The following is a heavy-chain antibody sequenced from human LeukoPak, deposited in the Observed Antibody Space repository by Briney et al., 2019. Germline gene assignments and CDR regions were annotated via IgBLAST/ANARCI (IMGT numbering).Heavy chain of an antibody. CDR3: ARDSVVILDY. D-gene: IGHD3-22*01. J-gene: IGHJ4*02. CDR1: GFTLSSYE. V-gene: IGHV3-48*03. Sequence: GGSLRLSRAASGFTLSSYEMNWVRQAPGKGLEWVSYISSSGSTIYYADSVKGRFTISRDNAKNSLYLQMNSLRAEDTAVYYCARDSVVILDYWGQGTLVTVSS. CDR2: ISSSGSTI.